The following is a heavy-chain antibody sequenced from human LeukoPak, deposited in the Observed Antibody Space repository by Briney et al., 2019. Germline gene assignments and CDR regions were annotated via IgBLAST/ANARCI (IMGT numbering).Heavy chain of an antibody. V-gene: IGHV4-34*01. CDR2: INHSGST. D-gene: IGHD6-13*01. CDR3: ARAYSSSWYVWYYFDY. J-gene: IGHJ4*02. Sequence: SDTLSLTCALYGGSFSGYYWRWIRQPPGKGLEWIGEINHSGSTNYNPCLKSRVTISVDTSKNQFSLKLSSVTAADTAVYYCARAYSSSWYVWYYFDYWGQGTLVTVSS. CDR1: GGSFSGYY.